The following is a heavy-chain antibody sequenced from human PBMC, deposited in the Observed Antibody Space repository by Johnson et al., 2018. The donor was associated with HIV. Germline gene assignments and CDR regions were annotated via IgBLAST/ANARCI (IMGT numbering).Heavy chain of an antibody. J-gene: IGHJ3*02. CDR2: IYSGGRI. CDR1: GSTVSSNY. D-gene: IGHD2-2*01. Sequence: VQLVESGGGLVQPGGSLRPSCAASGSTVSSNYMSWVRQTPGKGLEWGSVIYSGGRIGYADSVKGRFTTSPDHAKNSLYLQMHSLRAEDTALYYCAKDTAPGTVVVPAPASAFDIWGQGTMVTVSS. CDR3: AKDTAPGTVVVPAPASAFDI. V-gene: IGHV3-66*02.